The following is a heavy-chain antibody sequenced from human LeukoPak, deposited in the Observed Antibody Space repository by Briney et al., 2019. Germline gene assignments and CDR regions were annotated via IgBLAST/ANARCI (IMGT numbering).Heavy chain of an antibody. V-gene: IGHV3-48*03. Sequence: GGSLRLSCAASGFTFSSYEMNWVRQAPGKGLEWVSYISSSGSTIYYADSVKGRFTISRDNAKNSLYLQMNSLRAEDTAVYYCARAVMITFGGVIVRHDAFDIWGQGTVVTVSS. CDR3: ARAVMITFGGVIVRHDAFDI. D-gene: IGHD3-16*02. J-gene: IGHJ3*02. CDR2: ISSSGSTI. CDR1: GFTFSSYE.